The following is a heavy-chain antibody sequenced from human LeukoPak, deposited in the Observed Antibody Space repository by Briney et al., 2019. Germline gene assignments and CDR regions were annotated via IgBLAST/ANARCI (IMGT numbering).Heavy chain of an antibody. D-gene: IGHD6-19*01. Sequence: PGGSLRLSCAASGFTFTNYAMNCVRQAPGKGLEWVSVIYTGGNTYYADSVKGRFTISRDNSKNTLYLQMHSLRAEDTAVYYCASPSSGQSFDIWGQGTMVTVSS. CDR2: IYTGGNT. CDR1: GFTFTNYA. J-gene: IGHJ3*02. CDR3: ASPSSGQSFDI. V-gene: IGHV3-53*01.